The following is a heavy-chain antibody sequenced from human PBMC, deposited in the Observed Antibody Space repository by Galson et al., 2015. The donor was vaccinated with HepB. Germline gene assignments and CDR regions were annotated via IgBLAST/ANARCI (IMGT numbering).Heavy chain of an antibody. D-gene: IGHD6-19*01. CDR2: INSDGSTT. CDR1: GFTFVRYW. Sequence: SLRLSCAASGFTFVRYWMHWVRQAPGKGLVWVSRINSDGSTTTYADSVKGRFTISRDNAKNTLYLQMNSLRAEDTAVYYCAREPSTRGIAVNTFGMDVWGQGTTVTVSS. J-gene: IGHJ6*02. CDR3: AREPSTRGIAVNTFGMDV. V-gene: IGHV3-74*01.